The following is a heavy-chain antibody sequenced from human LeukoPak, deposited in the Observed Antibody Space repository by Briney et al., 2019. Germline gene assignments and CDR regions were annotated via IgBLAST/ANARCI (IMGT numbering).Heavy chain of an antibody. Sequence: ASVKVSCKTSGYTFNIFAITWVRQAPGQGLEWMGWINPHSGNTNSAQKVKGRVTLTTDTSTRTAYMELRSLRSDDTAMYYCAKGTSHNANWFAPWGQGTLVTVSS. D-gene: IGHD2-2*01. V-gene: IGHV1-18*01. CDR1: GYTFNIFA. CDR3: AKGTSHNANWFAP. J-gene: IGHJ5*02. CDR2: INPHSGNT.